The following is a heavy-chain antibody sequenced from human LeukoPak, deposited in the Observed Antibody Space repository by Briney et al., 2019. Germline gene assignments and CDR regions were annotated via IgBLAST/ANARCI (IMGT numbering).Heavy chain of an antibody. CDR2: ISSSSTYI. CDR3: ARDGWATFDY. CDR1: GFTFSSYT. Sequence: PGGSLRLSCAASGFTFSSYTMNWVRQAPGEGLEWVSSISSSSTYIYYADSVRGRFTISRDNAKKSLFLQMNSLRAEDTAVYYCARDGWATFDYWGQGTLVTVSS. D-gene: IGHD5-12*01. V-gene: IGHV3-21*01. J-gene: IGHJ4*02.